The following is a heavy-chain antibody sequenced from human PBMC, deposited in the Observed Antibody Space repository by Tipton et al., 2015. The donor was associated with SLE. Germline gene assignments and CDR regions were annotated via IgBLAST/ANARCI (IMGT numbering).Heavy chain of an antibody. CDR1: GDSITNSNYN. CDR2: ISYSGDT. Sequence: TLSLTCTVSGDSITNSNYNWGWIRQSPGKGLGWIGSISYSGDTNYNPSLMSRVTIPRDTSKNQFSLKLSSVTAADTAVYYCARRPWGGFDYWGQGTLVTVSS. CDR3: ARRPWGGFDY. J-gene: IGHJ4*02. D-gene: IGHD3-10*01. V-gene: IGHV4-39*07.